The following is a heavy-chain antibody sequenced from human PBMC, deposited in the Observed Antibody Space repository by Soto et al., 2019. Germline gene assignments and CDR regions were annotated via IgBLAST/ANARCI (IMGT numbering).Heavy chain of an antibody. CDR2: INPSGGST. CDR3: ARVAVAGTLDY. J-gene: IGHJ4*02. CDR1: GYTFTSYY. V-gene: IGHV1-46*01. D-gene: IGHD6-19*01. Sequence: QVQLVQSGAEVKEPGASVKVSCKASGYTFTSYYMHWVRQAPGQGLEWMGLINPSGGSTSYAQKFQGRVTMTRDTYTSTVYMELSSLRSEDTAVYYCARVAVAGTLDYWGQGTLVTVSS.